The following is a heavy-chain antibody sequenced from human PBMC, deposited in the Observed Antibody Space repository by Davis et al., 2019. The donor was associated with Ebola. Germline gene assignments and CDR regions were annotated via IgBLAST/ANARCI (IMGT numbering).Heavy chain of an antibody. CDR3: ARPDRSIRTTPGF. J-gene: IGHJ4*02. Sequence: GGSLRLSCAASGFTFSSYWMSWVRQAPGKGLEWVANIHPDGGDKHYVDSVKGRFTISRDNAKNSLYLQMNSLRAEDTAAYYCARPDRSIRTTPGFWGQGTLVTVSS. CDR2: IHPDGGDK. V-gene: IGHV3-7*01. D-gene: IGHD1/OR15-1a*01. CDR1: GFTFSSYW.